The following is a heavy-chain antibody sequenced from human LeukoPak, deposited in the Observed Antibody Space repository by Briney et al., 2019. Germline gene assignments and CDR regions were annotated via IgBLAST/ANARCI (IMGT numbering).Heavy chain of an antibody. CDR2: ISYDGSNK. V-gene: IGHV3-30*04. Sequence: GGSLRLSCAASGFTFSSYAMHWVRQAPGKGLEWVAVISYDGSNKYYADSVKGRFTISRDNSKNTLYLQMNSLRAEDTAVYYCARDPQIMYYYDSSGYEDYWGQGTLVTVSS. J-gene: IGHJ4*02. D-gene: IGHD3-22*01. CDR3: ARDPQIMYYYDSSGYEDY. CDR1: GFTFSSYA.